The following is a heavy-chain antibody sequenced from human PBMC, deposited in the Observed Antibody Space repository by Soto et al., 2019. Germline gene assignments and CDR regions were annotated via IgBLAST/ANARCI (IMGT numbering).Heavy chain of an antibody. J-gene: IGHJ6*02. CDR3: ERDLDGMDV. CDR1: GYTFTSYG. V-gene: IGHV1-18*01. CDR2: ISSCNGNT. Sequence: QGQLVQSGAEVKKPGAAVKVSCKASGYTFTSYGISWVRQAPGQGLEWMGWISSCNGNTNYAQKLQGRVTMPTGTSTSTAYMELRSLRSDDTAVYYCERDLDGMDVWGQGTTVTVSS.